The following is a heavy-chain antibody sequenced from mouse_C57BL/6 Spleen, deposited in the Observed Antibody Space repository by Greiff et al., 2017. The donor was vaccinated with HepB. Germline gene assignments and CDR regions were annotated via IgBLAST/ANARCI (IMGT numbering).Heavy chain of an antibody. CDR2: ISSGGSYT. CDR1: GFTFSSYG. Sequence: EVKLEESGGDLVKPGGSLKLSCAASGFTFSSYGMSWVRQTPDKRLEWVATISSGGSYTYYPDSVKGRFTISRDNAKNTLYLQMSSLKSEDTAMYYCARPSTMVTTGYFDVWGTGTTVTVSS. V-gene: IGHV5-6*02. CDR3: ARPSTMVTTGYFDV. J-gene: IGHJ1*03. D-gene: IGHD2-2*01.